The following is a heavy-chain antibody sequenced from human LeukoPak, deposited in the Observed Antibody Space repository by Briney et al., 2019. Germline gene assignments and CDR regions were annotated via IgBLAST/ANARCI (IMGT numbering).Heavy chain of an antibody. Sequence: WASVKVSCKASGGTFSNYAISWVRQAPGQGLEWMGGIIPIFGTASYAQKFQGRVTITADESTSTAYMELSSLRSEDTAVYYCARDLGDSLDYWGQGTLVTVSS. D-gene: IGHD3-10*01. CDR1: GGTFSNYA. CDR2: IIPIFGTA. CDR3: ARDLGDSLDY. V-gene: IGHV1-69*13. J-gene: IGHJ4*02.